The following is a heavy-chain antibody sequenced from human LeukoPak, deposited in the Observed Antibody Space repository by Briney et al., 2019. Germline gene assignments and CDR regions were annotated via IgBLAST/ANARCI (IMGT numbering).Heavy chain of an antibody. CDR1: GFSISDYY. D-gene: IGHD3-16*01. J-gene: IGHJ4*02. CDR2: ITSGGAST. CDR3: TRQRRGTYYAFDS. V-gene: IGHV3-11*01. Sequence: GGSLRLSCDASGFSISDYYMSWIRQSPGKGLEWISYITSGGASTNYADSVKGRFTISRDKAKNSVALQLNSLRAEDTAVYYCTRQRRGTYYAFDSWGEGTLVTVSS.